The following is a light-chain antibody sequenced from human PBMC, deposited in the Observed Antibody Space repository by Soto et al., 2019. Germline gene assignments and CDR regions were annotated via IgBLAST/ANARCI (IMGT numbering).Light chain of an antibody. J-gene: IGLJ1*01. V-gene: IGLV2-14*01. CDR1: SSDVGGYNY. CDR2: EVS. Sequence: QAVVTQPASVSGSPGQSITISCTGTSSDVGGYNYVSWYQQHPGKAPKLIIYEVSNRPSGVSNRFSGSKSGNTASLTISGLQAEDEADYYCCSYTSSSTVFGTGTKLTVL. CDR3: CSYTSSSTV.